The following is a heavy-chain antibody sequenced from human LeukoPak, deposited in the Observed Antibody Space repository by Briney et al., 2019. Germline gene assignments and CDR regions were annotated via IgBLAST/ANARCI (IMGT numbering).Heavy chain of an antibody. CDR2: IYYSGST. J-gene: IGHJ3*02. D-gene: IGHD3-10*01. CDR3: ARQKAQDGGLPDAFDI. Sequence: PSETLSLTCTVSGGSISSGGYYWGWIRQPPGKGLEWIGSIYYSGSTYYNPSLKSRVTISVDTSKNQFSLKLSSVTAADTAVYYCARQKAQDGGLPDAFDIWGQGTMVTVSS. CDR1: GGSISSGGYY. V-gene: IGHV4-39*01.